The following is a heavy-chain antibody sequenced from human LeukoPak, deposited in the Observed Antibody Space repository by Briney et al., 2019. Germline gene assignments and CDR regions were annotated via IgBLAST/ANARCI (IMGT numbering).Heavy chain of an antibody. D-gene: IGHD2-2*01. CDR1: GFTFSNYG. Sequence: GGSLRLSCAASGFTFSNYGMHWVRQAPGKGLEWVASVRYDETTKFYADSVKGRVIISRDNSKTTLYLQMNSLRAEDTAVYYCAKDVPSAYFDFWGQGTLVTVSS. J-gene: IGHJ4*02. CDR2: VRYDETTK. V-gene: IGHV3-30*02. CDR3: AKDVPSAYFDF.